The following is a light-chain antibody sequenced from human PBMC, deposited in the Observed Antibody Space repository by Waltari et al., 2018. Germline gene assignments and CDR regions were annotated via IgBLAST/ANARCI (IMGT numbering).Light chain of an antibody. J-gene: IGKJ5*01. V-gene: IGKV1-39*01. CDR2: AAS. CDR3: QQSYSTLLT. Sequence: DIQLTQSPSSLSASVGDRVTITCRASQSISIYLNWYQQKPGKAAKLLIYAASSLQSGVPSRFSGSGSGTDFTLTISSLQPEDFATYYCQQSYSTLLTFGQGTRLEIK. CDR1: QSISIY.